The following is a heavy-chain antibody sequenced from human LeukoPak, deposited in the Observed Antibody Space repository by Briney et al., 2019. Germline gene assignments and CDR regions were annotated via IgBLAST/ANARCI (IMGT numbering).Heavy chain of an antibody. V-gene: IGHV3-11*01. Sequence: GGSLRLSCATTGFIFSNYHMNWIRQAPGKGLEWVSYISPGGDIIYFADYVKGRFTISRDNAKHSLCLQMNSLTAEGTGVYFYASGRDIAVAGPGGYFDYWGQGTLVTVSS. CDR1: GFIFSNYH. CDR2: ISPGGDII. D-gene: IGHD6-19*01. CDR3: ASGRDIAVAGPGGYFDY. J-gene: IGHJ4*02.